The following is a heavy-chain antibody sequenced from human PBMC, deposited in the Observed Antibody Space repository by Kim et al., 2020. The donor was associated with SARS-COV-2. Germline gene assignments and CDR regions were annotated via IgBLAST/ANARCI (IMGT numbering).Heavy chain of an antibody. Sequence: AQGFTGRFVFSMDTSVSTAYLQMSSLKAEDTAVYYCAREIYSNYGDNWFDPWGQGTLVTVSS. J-gene: IGHJ5*02. D-gene: IGHD4-4*01. V-gene: IGHV7-4-1*02. CDR3: AREIYSNYGDNWFDP.